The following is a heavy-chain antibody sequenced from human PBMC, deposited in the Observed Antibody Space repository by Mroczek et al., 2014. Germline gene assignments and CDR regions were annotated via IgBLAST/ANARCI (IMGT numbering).Heavy chain of an antibody. V-gene: IGHV4-39*01. J-gene: IGHJ4*02. D-gene: IGHD1-26*01. CDR3: ARHFANVKSGGYGDY. CDR2: IYYSGST. Sequence: QVQLQESGPGLVKPSETLSLTCTVSGGSISSSSYYWGWIRQPPGKGLEWIGSIYYSGSTYYNPSLKSRVTISVDTSKNQFSLKLSSVTAADTAVYYCARHFANVKSGGYGDYWGQGTLVTVSS. CDR1: GGSISSSSYY.